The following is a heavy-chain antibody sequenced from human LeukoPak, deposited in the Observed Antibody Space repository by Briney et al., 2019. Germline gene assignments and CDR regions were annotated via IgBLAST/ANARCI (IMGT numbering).Heavy chain of an antibody. CDR2: ISAYNGNT. V-gene: IGHV1-18*01. CDR1: GYTFTSYG. D-gene: IGHD3-16*02. CDR3: AREPITFGGVIVNPFDY. Sequence: ASVKVSCKASGYTFTSYGISWVRQAPGQGLEWMGWISAYNGNTNYAQKLQGRVTMTTDTSTSTAYMELRSLRPDDTAVYYCAREPITFGGVIVNPFDYWGQGTLVTVSS. J-gene: IGHJ4*02.